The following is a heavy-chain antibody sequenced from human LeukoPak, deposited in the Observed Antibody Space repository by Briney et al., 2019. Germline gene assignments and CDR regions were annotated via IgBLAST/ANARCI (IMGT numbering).Heavy chain of an antibody. D-gene: IGHD3-9*01. CDR2: IYYSGST. CDR3: ARDLRYFDWLLSFDDY. Sequence: SETLSLTCAVYGGSFSGYYWSWIRQPPGKGLEWIGSIYYSGSTYYNPSLKSRVTISVDTSKNQFSLKLSSVTAADTAVYYCARDLRYFDWLLSFDDYWGQGTLVTVSS. J-gene: IGHJ4*02. CDR1: GGSFSGYY. V-gene: IGHV4-34*01.